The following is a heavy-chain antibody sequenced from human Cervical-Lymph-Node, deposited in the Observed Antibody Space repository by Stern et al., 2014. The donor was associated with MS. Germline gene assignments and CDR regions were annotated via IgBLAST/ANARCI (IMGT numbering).Heavy chain of an antibody. CDR1: GFTVSRDY. Sequence: VQLVESGGGVIQPGGSLRLSCTASGFTVSRDYMTWVRRAPGKGLEWVSLITNVGSTFYTDSVKGRFTISRDDSKNTVYLHMTSLRAEDTAMYYCARDTSSPERSDWWGQGTLATVSS. J-gene: IGHJ4*02. V-gene: IGHV3-53*01. CDR3: ARDTSSPERSDW. CDR2: ITNVGST. D-gene: IGHD1-1*01.